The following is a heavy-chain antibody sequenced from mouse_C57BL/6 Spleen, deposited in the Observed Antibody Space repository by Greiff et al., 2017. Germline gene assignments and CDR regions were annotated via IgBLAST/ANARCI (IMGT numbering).Heavy chain of an antibody. J-gene: IGHJ2*01. CDR1: GYTFTDYN. Sequence: EVQGVESGPELVKPGASVKMSCKASGYTFTDYNMHWVKQSHGKSLEWIGYINPNNGGTSYNQKFKGKATLTVNKSSSTAYMELRSLTSEDSAVYYCAVYDYDGGDYFDYWGQGTTLTVSS. D-gene: IGHD2-4*01. V-gene: IGHV1-22*01. CDR2: INPNNGGT. CDR3: AVYDYDGGDYFDY.